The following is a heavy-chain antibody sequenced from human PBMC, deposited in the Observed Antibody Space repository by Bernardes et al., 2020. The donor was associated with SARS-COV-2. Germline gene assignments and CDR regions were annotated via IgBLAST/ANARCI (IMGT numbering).Heavy chain of an antibody. CDR1: GDSIVTSRYF. V-gene: IGHV4-39*01. CDR2: TSHSGTT. Sequence: SETLSLTCSVSGDSIVTSRYFWGWVRQAPGKGLEWIGCTSHSGTTYYNPSIRRPTTMSVDTSKNQLALTLSSVTAADTGRYYFARHEYGGGRDRLDPWGQGTPIIVSS. CDR3: ARHEYGGGRDRLDP. J-gene: IGHJ5*02. D-gene: IGHD3-16*01.